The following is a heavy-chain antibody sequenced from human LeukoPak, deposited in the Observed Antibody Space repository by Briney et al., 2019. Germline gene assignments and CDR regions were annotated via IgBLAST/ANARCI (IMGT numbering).Heavy chain of an antibody. CDR1: GGTFSSYA. V-gene: IGHV1-69*05. Sequence: ASVKVSCKASGGTFSSYAISWVRQAPRQGLEWMGGIIPIFGTANYAQKFQGKVTITTDESTSTAYMELSSLRSEDTAVYYCALSAFASGSFLWGQGTLVTVSS. CDR2: IIPIFGTA. D-gene: IGHD1-26*01. J-gene: IGHJ4*02. CDR3: ALSAFASGSFL.